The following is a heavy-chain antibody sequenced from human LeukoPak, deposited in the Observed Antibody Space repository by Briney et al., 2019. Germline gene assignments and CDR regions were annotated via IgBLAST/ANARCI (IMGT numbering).Heavy chain of an antibody. D-gene: IGHD5-12*01. CDR2: INQDGGKK. CDR3: ARVLGPSGYEPGYFDY. Sequence: GGSLRLSCGASGFNFSNYWMTWVRQAPGKGLEWVANINQDGGKKNYVDSVKGRFTIFRDNTESSVYLQMNSLRAEDTAVYYCARVLGPSGYEPGYFDYWGQGTLVTVSS. CDR1: GFNFSNYW. J-gene: IGHJ4*02. V-gene: IGHV3-7*01.